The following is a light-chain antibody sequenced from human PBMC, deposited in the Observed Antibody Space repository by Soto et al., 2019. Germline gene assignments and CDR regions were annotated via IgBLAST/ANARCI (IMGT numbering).Light chain of an antibody. V-gene: IGKV3-11*01. CDR2: DAS. CDR1: QSVSRY. J-gene: IGKJ4*01. CDR3: QQRGTWPLLT. Sequence: EIVLTQSPATLSLSPGERATLSCRASQSVSRYLAWYQQKPGQAPRLLIYDASNRATGIPARFSGSGSGTEFTLTISSLEPEDFAVYYCQQRGTWPLLTFGGGTKVEIK.